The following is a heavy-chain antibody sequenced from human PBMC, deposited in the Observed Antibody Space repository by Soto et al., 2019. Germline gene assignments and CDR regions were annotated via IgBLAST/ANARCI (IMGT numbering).Heavy chain of an antibody. Sequence: QVQLVESGGDLVKPGGSLRLSCAASGFTFSDYYMSWIRQAPGKGLEWVSYISSSSSHTNYADSVKGRFTISRDNAKNSLYLQMNRLRAEDTAVYYCARESPFSMTSNFEYWGQGTLVNVSS. CDR3: ARESPFSMTSNFEY. CDR2: ISSSSSHT. D-gene: IGHD3-22*01. J-gene: IGHJ4*02. CDR1: GFTFSDYY. V-gene: IGHV3-11*05.